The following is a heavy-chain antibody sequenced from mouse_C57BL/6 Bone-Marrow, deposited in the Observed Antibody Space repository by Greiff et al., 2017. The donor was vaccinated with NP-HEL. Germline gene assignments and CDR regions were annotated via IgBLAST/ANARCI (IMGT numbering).Heavy chain of an antibody. CDR3: ARGVIYYGCFDY. J-gene: IGHJ2*01. CDR2: IYPGGGYT. V-gene: IGHV1-63*01. CDR1: GYTFTNYW. Sequence: VQLQQSGAELVRPGTSVKMSCKASGYTFTNYWIGWVKQRPGNGLEWIGDIYPGGGYTYYNEKFKGKATLTADESSSTAYMQFSSLTSEDTAIYYCARGVIYYGCFDYWGQGTTLTVSS. D-gene: IGHD2-2*01.